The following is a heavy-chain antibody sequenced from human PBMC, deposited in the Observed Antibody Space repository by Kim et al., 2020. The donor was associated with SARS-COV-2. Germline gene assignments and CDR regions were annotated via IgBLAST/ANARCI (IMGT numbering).Heavy chain of an antibody. V-gene: IGHV3-48*03. J-gene: IGHJ4*02. CDR1: GFTLSHYE. CDR3: ASSLVLSPLPSGYFDGGSSYFGDS. D-gene: IGHD2-15*01. Sequence: GGSLRLSCVASGFTLSHYEVNWVRQAPGKGLAWVAWISRGDASIYYADSVKGRFTVSRDKAKNSLYLQMNSLRAEDTAIYYCASSLVLSPLPSGYFDGGSSYFGDSWGQGTLVTVSS. CDR2: ISRGDASI.